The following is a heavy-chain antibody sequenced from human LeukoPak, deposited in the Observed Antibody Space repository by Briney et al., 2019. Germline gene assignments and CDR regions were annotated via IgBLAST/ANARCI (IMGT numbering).Heavy chain of an antibody. CDR3: ARETTLVKGIMTGIYYYHMDV. J-gene: IGHJ6*03. V-gene: IGHV1-18*01. CDR1: GYTFTSYG. CDR2: ISGNNGNT. D-gene: IGHD3-10*01. Sequence: ASVKVSCKASGYTFTSYGISWVRQAPGQGLEWMGWISGNNGNTNYAEQFQGRVTMTTDTPTSTAYMEMRSLRSDDTAVYFCARETTLVKGIMTGIYYYHMDVWGKGTTVTVSS.